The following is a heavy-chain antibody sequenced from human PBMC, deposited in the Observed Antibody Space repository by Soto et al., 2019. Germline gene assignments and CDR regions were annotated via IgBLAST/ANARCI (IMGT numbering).Heavy chain of an antibody. D-gene: IGHD3-10*01. CDR2: TYYRSKWYN. Sequence: SQTLSLTCAISGDSVSSNRAAWNWIRQSPSRGLEWLGRTYYRSKWYNDYAVSVKSRITINPDTSKNQFSLQLNSVTPEDTAVYYCARCTTLVRGEPPYGYYYYYMDVWGKGTTVTVSS. J-gene: IGHJ6*03. CDR3: ARCTTLVRGEPPYGYYYYYMDV. V-gene: IGHV6-1*01. CDR1: GDSVSSNRAA.